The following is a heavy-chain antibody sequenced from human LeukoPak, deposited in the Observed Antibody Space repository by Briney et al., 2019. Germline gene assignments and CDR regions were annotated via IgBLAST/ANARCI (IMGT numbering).Heavy chain of an antibody. J-gene: IGHJ4*02. CDR2: IYPGDSDT. CDR1: RYSFTSYW. D-gene: IGHD1-26*01. Sequence: GESSKVSRTGSRYSFTSYWNGWGRQLPGKRLEWMGIIYPGDSDTRYSPSFQGQVTISADKSISTAYLQWSSLKASDTAMYYCAREYSGSYYWFDYWGQGTLVTVSS. V-gene: IGHV5-51*01. CDR3: AREYSGSYYWFDY.